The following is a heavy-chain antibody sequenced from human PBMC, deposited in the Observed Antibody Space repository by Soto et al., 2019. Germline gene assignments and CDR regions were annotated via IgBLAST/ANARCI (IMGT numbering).Heavy chain of an antibody. CDR3: ASEYSSSSTDYYYYGMDV. D-gene: IGHD6-6*01. CDR1: GGTFSSYA. V-gene: IGHV1-69*06. CDR2: IIPIFGTA. J-gene: IGHJ6*02. Sequence: SVKVSCKASGGTFSSYAISWVRQAPGQGLEWMGGIIPIFGTANYAQKFQGRVTITADKSTSTAYMELSSLRSEDTAVYYCASEYSSSSTDYYYYGMDVWGQGTTVTVSS.